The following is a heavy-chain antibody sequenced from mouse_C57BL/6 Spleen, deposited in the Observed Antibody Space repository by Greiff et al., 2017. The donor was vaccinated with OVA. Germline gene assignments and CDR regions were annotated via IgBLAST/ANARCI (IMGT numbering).Heavy chain of an antibody. D-gene: IGHD2-5*01. CDR3: ARKGRSNYEDYAMDY. V-gene: IGHV2-2*01. Sequence: QVQLQQSGPGLVQPSQSLSITCTVSGFSLTSSGVHWVRQSPGKGLDCLGVIWSGGSTDYNAAFISRLSLSKDNSKSQVFFKMNSLQADETAIYYSARKGRSNYEDYAMDYWGQGTSVTVSS. CDR1: GFSLTSSG. CDR2: IWSGGST. J-gene: IGHJ4*01.